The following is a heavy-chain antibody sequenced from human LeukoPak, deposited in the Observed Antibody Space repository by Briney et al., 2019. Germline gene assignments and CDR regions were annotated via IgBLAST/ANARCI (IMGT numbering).Heavy chain of an antibody. J-gene: IGHJ4*02. CDR2: ISYDGSNK. Sequence: GRSLRLSCAASGFTFSSYAMHWVRQAPGKGLEWVAVISYDGSNKYYADSVKGRFTISRDNSKNTLYLQMNSLRAEDTAVYYCARGGSSSWYLTPYFDCWGQGTLVTVSS. V-gene: IGHV3-30-3*01. D-gene: IGHD6-13*01. CDR1: GFTFSSYA. CDR3: ARGGSSSWYLTPYFDC.